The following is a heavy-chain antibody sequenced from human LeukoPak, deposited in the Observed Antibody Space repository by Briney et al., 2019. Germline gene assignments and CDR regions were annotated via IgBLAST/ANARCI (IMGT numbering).Heavy chain of an antibody. Sequence: GGSLRLSCAASGFTVSSNYMSWVRQAPGKGLEWISVIYSGGSTYYADSVKGRFTFSRDNSKNTLYLQMNSLRVEDTAVYYCARGSWGDSYGPPHFDYWGQGTRVTVSS. D-gene: IGHD5-18*01. J-gene: IGHJ4*02. CDR2: IYSGGST. V-gene: IGHV3-53*01. CDR3: ARGSWGDSYGPPHFDY. CDR1: GFTVSSNY.